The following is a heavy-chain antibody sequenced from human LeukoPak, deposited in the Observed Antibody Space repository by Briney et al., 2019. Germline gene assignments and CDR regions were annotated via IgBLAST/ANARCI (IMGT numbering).Heavy chain of an antibody. J-gene: IGHJ4*02. CDR2: ISGSGGNT. CDR1: GFTLSTYA. CDR3: VKDIGGDVIPRRFDY. V-gene: IGHV3-23*01. Sequence: GGSLRLSCVASGFTLSTYAMSWVRQAPGKGLEWVSGISGSGGNTYYADSVKGRFSISRDNSKNTLSLQMNSLRAEDTAFYYCVKDIGGDVIPRRFDYWGQGTLVTVFS. D-gene: IGHD3-10*01.